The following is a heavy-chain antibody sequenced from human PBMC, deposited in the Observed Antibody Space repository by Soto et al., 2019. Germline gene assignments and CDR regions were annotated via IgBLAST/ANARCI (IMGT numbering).Heavy chain of an antibody. Sequence: GGSLRLSCAASGFTFSSYWMSWVRQAPGKGLEWVANIKQDGSEKYYVDSVKGRFTISRDNAKNSLYLQMNSLRAEDTAVYYCARAMGWELRVLMGDALDIWGQGTMVTVSS. CDR2: IKQDGSEK. V-gene: IGHV3-7*05. CDR3: ARAMGWELRVLMGDALDI. D-gene: IGHD1-26*01. CDR1: GFTFSSYW. J-gene: IGHJ3*02.